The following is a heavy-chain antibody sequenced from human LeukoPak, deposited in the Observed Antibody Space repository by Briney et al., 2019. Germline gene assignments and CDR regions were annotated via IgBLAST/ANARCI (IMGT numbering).Heavy chain of an antibody. CDR1: GYTFTSYY. CDR2: ISPSGGST. CDR3: ARVGSSADTAYYYYMDV. J-gene: IGHJ6*03. V-gene: IGHV1-46*01. Sequence: SLKLSCKASGYTFTSYYIPWVRQTPGQALEWMGIISPSGGSTSYAQKFQGRFTMTRDMATSTGYMELSTLRSEDAAVYYCARVGSSADTAYYYYMDVWGKGTTVTVSS. D-gene: IGHD2-2*01.